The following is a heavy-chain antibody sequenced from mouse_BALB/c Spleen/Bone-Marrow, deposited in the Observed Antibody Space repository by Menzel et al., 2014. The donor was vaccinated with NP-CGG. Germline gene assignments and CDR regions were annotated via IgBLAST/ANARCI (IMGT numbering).Heavy chain of an antibody. CDR1: GFNIKDTY. Sequence: VQLKESEAEHVKPGASVKLSCTASGFNIKDTYMHWVKQRPEQGLEWIGRIDPANGNTKYDPKFQGKATITADTSSNTAYLQLSSLTSEDTAVYYCANYYYGYYFDSWGQGTTLTVSS. J-gene: IGHJ2*01. V-gene: IGHV14-3*02. CDR2: IDPANGNT. CDR3: ANYYYGYYFDS. D-gene: IGHD1-1*01.